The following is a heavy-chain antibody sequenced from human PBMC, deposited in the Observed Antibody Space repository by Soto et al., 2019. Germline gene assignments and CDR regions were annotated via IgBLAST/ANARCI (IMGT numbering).Heavy chain of an antibody. V-gene: IGHV3-7*01. J-gene: IGHJ4*02. Sequence: GGSLRLSCAASGFTFSSFWMSWVRQAPGKGLEWVANIKQDGSEKYYVDSVRGRFSISRDNAKNSLFLQMNSLRAEDTAVYYCARRPYGDYGDYFDYWGQGTLVTVSS. CDR2: IKQDGSEK. D-gene: IGHD4-17*01. CDR1: GFTFSSFW. CDR3: ARRPYGDYGDYFDY.